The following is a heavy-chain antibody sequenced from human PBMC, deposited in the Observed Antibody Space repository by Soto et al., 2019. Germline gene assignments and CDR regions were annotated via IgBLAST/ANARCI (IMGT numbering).Heavy chain of an antibody. CDR2: VSYSGST. J-gene: IGHJ4*02. Sequence: QLQLQESGPGLVKPSETLSLTCTVSGDSVSSFSHYWGWIRQPPGKGLEWIGSVSYSGSTFYNSSLKSRVAISVDTSKSQFSLRLRSVTAADTAVYYCARHAVPYGSGWNGVDYWGQGALVIVSS. CDR1: GDSVSSFSHY. V-gene: IGHV4-39*01. CDR3: ARHAVPYGSGWNGVDY. D-gene: IGHD6-19*01.